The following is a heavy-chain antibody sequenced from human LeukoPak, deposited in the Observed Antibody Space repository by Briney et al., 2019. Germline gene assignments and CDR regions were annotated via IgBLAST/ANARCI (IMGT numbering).Heavy chain of an antibody. Sequence: GGSLRLSCAASGFTFSGSAMSWVRQAPGEGLEWVSLISYSGANSYYTDSVRGRFAISRDNSKDTLYLQMNSLRAEDTALYYCAKSRGQYGDYLFYYYGMDVWGQGTTVTVSS. CDR1: GFTFSGSA. J-gene: IGHJ6*02. CDR2: ISYSGANS. D-gene: IGHD4-17*01. V-gene: IGHV3-23*01. CDR3: AKSRGQYGDYLFYYYGMDV.